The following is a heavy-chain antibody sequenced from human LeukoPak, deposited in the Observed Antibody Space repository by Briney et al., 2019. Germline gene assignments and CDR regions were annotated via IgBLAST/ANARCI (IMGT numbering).Heavy chain of an antibody. CDR3: ARDVTFTYYYGSGSHFSPSYYYYYMDV. CDR1: GYTFTSYY. Sequence: GASVKVSCKASGYTFTSYYMHWVRQAPGQGLEWMGIINPSGGSTSYAQKFQGRVTMTRDTSTSTVYMELSSLRSEDTAVYYCARDVTFTYYYGSGSHFSPSYYYYYMDVWGKGTTVTISS. V-gene: IGHV1-46*01. D-gene: IGHD3-10*01. CDR2: INPSGGST. J-gene: IGHJ6*03.